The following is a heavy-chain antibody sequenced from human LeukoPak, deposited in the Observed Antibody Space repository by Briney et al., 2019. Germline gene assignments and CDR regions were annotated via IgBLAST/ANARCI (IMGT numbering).Heavy chain of an antibody. CDR3: ATPFRPGYIDILTGHDAFDI. CDR2: FDPEDGET. V-gene: IGHV1-24*01. J-gene: IGHJ3*02. Sequence: ASVKVSCTVSGYTLTELSMHWVRQAPGKGLEWMGVFDPEDGETIYAQKFQGRVTMTEDTSTNTAYMELSSLRSEDTAVYYCATPFRPGYIDILTGHDAFDIWGQGTMVTVSS. CDR1: GYTLTELS. D-gene: IGHD3-9*01.